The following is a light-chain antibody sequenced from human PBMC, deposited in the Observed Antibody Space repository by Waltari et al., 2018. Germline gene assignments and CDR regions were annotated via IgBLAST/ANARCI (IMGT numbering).Light chain of an antibody. CDR2: WAS. CDR1: HSVLYGPTNKNY. J-gene: IGKJ1*01. Sequence: DIVMMQSPDSLAVSLGQEAPTHRRPSHSVLYGPTNKNYLAWYQQKPGQPPKLLIYWASTRESGVPDRFSGSGSGTDFTLTISSLQAEDVAVYYCHQYYNTPRTFGQGTKVEIK. CDR3: HQYYNTPRT. V-gene: IGKV4-1*01.